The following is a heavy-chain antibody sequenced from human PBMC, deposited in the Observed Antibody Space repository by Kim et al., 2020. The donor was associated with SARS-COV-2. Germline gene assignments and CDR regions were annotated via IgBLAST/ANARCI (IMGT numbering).Heavy chain of an antibody. V-gene: IGHV4-34*04. J-gene: IGHJ3*01. D-gene: IGHD5-12*01. Sequence: LKSRATMSVDTSKNQFSLRLTSVTAADTAVYYCARGVDIVATGLRYDGFDLWGQGTMVTVSS. CDR3: ARGVDIVATGLRYDGFDL.